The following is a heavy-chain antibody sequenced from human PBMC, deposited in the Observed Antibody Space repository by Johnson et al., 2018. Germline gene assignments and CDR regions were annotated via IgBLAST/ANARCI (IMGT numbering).Heavy chain of an antibody. V-gene: IGHV3-53*01. CDR1: GFXVSXNY. Sequence: QPGGSLRLSCAXSGFXVSXNYMRWVRQAPGKGLEWVSVIYSGGSTYYAASVKGRFTIPRDNSKNTLYLQMNSLIAEDTAVDYCARWGSTGDAFDIWGQGTMVTVSS. CDR3: ARWGSTGDAFDI. CDR2: IYSGGST. D-gene: IGHD3-16*01. J-gene: IGHJ3*02.